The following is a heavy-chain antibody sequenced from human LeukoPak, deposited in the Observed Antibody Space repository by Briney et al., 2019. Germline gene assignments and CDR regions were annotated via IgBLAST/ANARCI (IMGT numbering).Heavy chain of an antibody. V-gene: IGHV4-34*01. Sequence: SETLSLPCAVYGGSFSNYYWSWIRQPPGKGLEWLAEINDSGRANYHPSLMSRVTVSVDTSKNQFSLRLTSVTATDTAVYYCARRWNYGRNYYIDVWGKGATVSVSS. J-gene: IGHJ6*03. CDR1: GGSFSNYY. D-gene: IGHD1-7*01. CDR2: INDSGRA. CDR3: ARRWNYGRNYYIDV.